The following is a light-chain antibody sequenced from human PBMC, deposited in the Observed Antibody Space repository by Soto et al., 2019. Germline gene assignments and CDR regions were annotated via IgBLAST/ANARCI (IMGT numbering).Light chain of an antibody. CDR2: GAS. CDR3: HQYGSSPLYT. Sequence: EIVLTQSPGTLSLSPGERATLSCRASQSVSSSYLAWYQQKPGQAPRLLIYGASIRATGIPDRFSGSGSGTDLTLTISRLEPEDFAVYYCHQYGSSPLYTVGQGTKLEIK. J-gene: IGKJ2*01. V-gene: IGKV3-20*01. CDR1: QSVSSSY.